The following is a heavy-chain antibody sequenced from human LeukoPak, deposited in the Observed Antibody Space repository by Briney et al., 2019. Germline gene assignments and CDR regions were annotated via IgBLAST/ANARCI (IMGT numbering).Heavy chain of an antibody. CDR1: GYTFTSYD. J-gene: IGHJ4*02. D-gene: IGHD3-10*01. Sequence: ASVTLSCKASGYTFTSYDINWVRQAPGQGLEWMGWINPNSGNTVYAQKFQGRVTMTRNTSISTAYMELSRLRSQDTAVYYCATTYGSGSYSFDYWGQGTLVTVSS. CDR3: ATTYGSGSYSFDY. CDR2: INPNSGNT. V-gene: IGHV1-8*01.